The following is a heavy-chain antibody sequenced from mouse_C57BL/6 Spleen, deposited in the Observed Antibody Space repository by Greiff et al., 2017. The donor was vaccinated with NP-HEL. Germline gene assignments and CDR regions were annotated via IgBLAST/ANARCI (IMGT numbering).Heavy chain of an antibody. D-gene: IGHD2-2*01. CDR3: ARMVTRGGAMDY. CDR1: GYAFSSSW. J-gene: IGHJ4*01. V-gene: IGHV1-82*01. Sequence: VQLQQSGPELVKPGASVKISCKASGYAFSSSWMNWVKQRPGKGLEWIGRIYPGDGDTNYNGKVKGKATLTADKSSSTAYMQLSSLTSEDSAVYFCARMVTRGGAMDYWGQGTSVTVSS. CDR2: IYPGDGDT.